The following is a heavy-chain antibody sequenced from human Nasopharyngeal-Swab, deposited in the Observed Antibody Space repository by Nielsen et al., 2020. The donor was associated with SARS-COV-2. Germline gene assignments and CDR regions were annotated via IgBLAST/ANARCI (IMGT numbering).Heavy chain of an antibody. CDR1: GFTFSSYS. Sequence: GGSLRLSCAASGFTFSSYSMNWVRQAPGKGLEWVSSISSSSSYIYYADSVKGRFTISRDNAKNSLYLQMNSLRAEDTAVYYCARVWAAAGFLDYWGQGTLVTVSS. V-gene: IGHV3-21*01. CDR2: ISSSSSYI. D-gene: IGHD6-13*01. CDR3: ARVWAAAGFLDY. J-gene: IGHJ4*02.